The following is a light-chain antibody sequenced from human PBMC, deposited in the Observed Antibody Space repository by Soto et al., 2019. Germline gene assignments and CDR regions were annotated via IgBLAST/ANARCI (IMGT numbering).Light chain of an antibody. V-gene: IGLV2-8*01. J-gene: IGLJ2*01. Sequence: QSVLTQPASVSGSPGQSITISCTGTSSDVGGYNYVSWYQQHPGKAPKLMIFEVTNRPSGVPHRFSGSKSGNTASLTVSGLQAEDEADYYCSSYAGSNNLLFGGGTKLTVL. CDR3: SSYAGSNNLL. CDR1: SSDVGGYNY. CDR2: EVT.